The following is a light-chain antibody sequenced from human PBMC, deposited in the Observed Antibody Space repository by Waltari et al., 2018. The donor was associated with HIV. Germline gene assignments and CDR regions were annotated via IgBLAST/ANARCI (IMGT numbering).Light chain of an antibody. J-gene: IGLJ1*01. V-gene: IGLV2-14*03. CDR3: ISYTDSNTYV. CDR1: SSDVGGYNY. CDR2: DVS. Sequence: QSALAQPASVSGSPGQSVTISCSGTSSDVGGYNYVSWFQQHPGKAPKLIIYDVSHRPSGVSNRFSGSKSDNTASLTISGLQPEDEADYYCISYTDSNTYVFGPGTKVSVL.